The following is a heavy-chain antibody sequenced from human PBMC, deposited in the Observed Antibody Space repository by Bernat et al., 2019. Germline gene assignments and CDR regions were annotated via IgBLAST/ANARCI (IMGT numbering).Heavy chain of an antibody. CDR1: GGSFSGYC. V-gene: IGHV4-34*01. D-gene: IGHD6-19*01. Sequence: QVQLQQWGAGLLKPSETLSLTCAVYGGSFSGYCWSWIRQPPGKGLEWIGEINHSGSTNYNPSLKSRVTISVDTYTNQFSLKLSSVTAAATAVYYCARGDSGWSGYYYYDMDVWGKGTTVTVSS. CDR3: ARGDSGWSGYYYYDMDV. J-gene: IGHJ6*03. CDR2: INHSGST.